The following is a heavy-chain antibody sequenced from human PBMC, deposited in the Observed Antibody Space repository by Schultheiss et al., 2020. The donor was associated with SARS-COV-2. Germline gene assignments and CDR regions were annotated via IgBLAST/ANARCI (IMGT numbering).Heavy chain of an antibody. CDR2: IYTSGST. CDR1: GGSISSYY. J-gene: IGHJ4*02. D-gene: IGHD3-9*01. V-gene: IGHV4-4*08. CDR3: AKGADILTGYYAVPYYFDY. Sequence: SETLSLTCTVSGGSISSYYWSWIRQPPGKGLEWIGRIYTSGSTNYNPSLKSRVTISVDTSKNQFSLKLSSVTAADTAVYYCAKGADILTGYYAVPYYFDYWGQGTLVTVSS.